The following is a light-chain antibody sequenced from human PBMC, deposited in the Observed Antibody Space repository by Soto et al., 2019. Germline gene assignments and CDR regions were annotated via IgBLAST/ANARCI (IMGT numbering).Light chain of an antibody. CDR3: QTWGTGIRV. CDR1: SGHSSYG. CDR2: LNGDGSH. J-gene: IGLJ3*02. Sequence: QLVLTQSPSASASLGASVKLTCTLSSGHSSYGIAWHQQQPGKGPRYLMTLNGDGSHSKWDGIPDRFSVSISGAGRYLTISSLQSEDEADYYCQTWGTGIRVFGGGTKLAVL. V-gene: IGLV4-69*02.